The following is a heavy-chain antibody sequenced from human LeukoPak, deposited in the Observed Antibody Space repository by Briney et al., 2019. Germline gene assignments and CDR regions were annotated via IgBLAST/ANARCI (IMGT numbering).Heavy chain of an antibody. D-gene: IGHD3-9*01. CDR2: IKGDGSHT. J-gene: IGHJ5*01. CDR1: GFTFSNYW. CDR3: VRDWDHFDFDS. Sequence: GGSLRLSCAASGFTFSNYWMHWVRQAPGKGLVWVSRIKGDGSHTIYADSVKGRFTISRNNAKNTLYLQMRSLRAEDTAVYYCVRDWDHFDFDSWGQGTLVTVSS. V-gene: IGHV3-74*01.